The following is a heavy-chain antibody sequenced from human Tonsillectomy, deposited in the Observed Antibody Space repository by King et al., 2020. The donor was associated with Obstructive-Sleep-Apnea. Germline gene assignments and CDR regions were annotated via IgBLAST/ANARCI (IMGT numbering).Heavy chain of an antibody. D-gene: IGHD3-16*01. Sequence: QLVQSGGGVVQPGGSLRLSCAASGFTFSNYGMHWVRQAPGKGLEWVAFIRYDGSNKYYADSVKGRFTISRDNSKNTLYLQMNSLRAEDTAVYYCARVLDVTFGGVPWSGVGYWGQGTLVTVCS. CDR1: GFTFSNYG. J-gene: IGHJ4*02. CDR3: ARVLDVTFGGVPWSGVGY. V-gene: IGHV3-30*02. CDR2: IRYDGSNK.